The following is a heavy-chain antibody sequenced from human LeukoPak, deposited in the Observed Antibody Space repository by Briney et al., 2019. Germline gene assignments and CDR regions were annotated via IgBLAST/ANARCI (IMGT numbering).Heavy chain of an antibody. V-gene: IGHV4-59*01. J-gene: IGHJ4*02. CDR2: IYYSGST. CDR1: GVSISSYY. D-gene: IGHD3/OR15-3a*01. Sequence: TSETLSLTCTVSGVSISSYYWSWIRQPPGEGLEWIGYIYYSGSTNYNPSLKSRVTISVDMSKNQFSLKLSSATAADTAVYYCARRTGYYDGFDYRGPGTLVTVSS. CDR3: ARRTGYYDGFDY.